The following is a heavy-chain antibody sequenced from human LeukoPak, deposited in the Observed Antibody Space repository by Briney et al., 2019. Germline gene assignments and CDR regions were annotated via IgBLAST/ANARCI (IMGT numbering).Heavy chain of an antibody. CDR2: IYYSRST. Sequence: PSETLSLTCTVSGGSIINSGYYWGWIRQPPGKGLEWIGSIYYSRSTYYNPSLKSRVTISVDTSKNQFSLKLSSVTAADTAVYYCARDRDDDPNSSWYRSGLNWFDPWGQGTLVTVSS. V-gene: IGHV4-39*07. J-gene: IGHJ5*02. CDR1: GGSIINSGYY. D-gene: IGHD6-13*01. CDR3: ARDRDDDPNSSWYRSGLNWFDP.